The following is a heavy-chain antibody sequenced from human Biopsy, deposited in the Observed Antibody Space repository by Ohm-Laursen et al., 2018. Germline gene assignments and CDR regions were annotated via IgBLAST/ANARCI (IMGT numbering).Heavy chain of an antibody. CDR2: VYYTGTT. CDR1: GGSVSSYH. CDR3: ARDTSGWPRTFDY. D-gene: IGHD6-19*01. J-gene: IGHJ4*02. V-gene: IGHV4-59*08. Sequence: TLSLTCTVSGGSVSSYHWTWIRQPPGKGLEWLGYVYYTGTTNYNPSLESRVTMSLDSSKNLFSLRLTSVTAADTAVYYCARDTSGWPRTFDYWGQGTLVTVSS.